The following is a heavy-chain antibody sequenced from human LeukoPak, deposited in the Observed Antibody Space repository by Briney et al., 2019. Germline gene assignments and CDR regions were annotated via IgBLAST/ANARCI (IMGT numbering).Heavy chain of an antibody. Sequence: SVKVSCKASGGTFSSYAISWVRQAPGQGLEWMGGIIPIFGTANYAQKFQGRVTITTDESTSTAYMELSSLRSEDTAVYYCARSRFLEWSHRAYNFDYWGQGTLVTVSS. V-gene: IGHV1-69*05. D-gene: IGHD3-3*01. CDR3: ARSRFLEWSHRAYNFDY. J-gene: IGHJ4*02. CDR2: IIPIFGTA. CDR1: GGTFSSYA.